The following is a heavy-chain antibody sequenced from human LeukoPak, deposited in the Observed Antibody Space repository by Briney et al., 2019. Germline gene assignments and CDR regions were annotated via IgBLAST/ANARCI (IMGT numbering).Heavy chain of an antibody. D-gene: IGHD6-13*01. CDR1: GFAVSNYW. CDR3: ARETPYSSSWTVFDY. Sequence: GGSLRLSCAASGFAVSNYWMSWVRQAPGKGLEWVAYITISTGIIYYADSVKGRFTISRDNAKNSLYLQMNSLRAEDTAVYYCARETPYSSSWTVFDYWGQGTLVTVSS. CDR2: ITISTGII. V-gene: IGHV3-48*01. J-gene: IGHJ4*02.